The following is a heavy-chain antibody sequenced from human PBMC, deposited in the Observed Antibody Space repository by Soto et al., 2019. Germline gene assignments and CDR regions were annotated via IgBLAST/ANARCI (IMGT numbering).Heavy chain of an antibody. J-gene: IGHJ4*02. CDR2: IYWDDDK. V-gene: IGHV2-5*02. CDR1: FFSLDTSGVG. D-gene: IGHD5-12*01. CDR3: ARRPREYSGYLLGGYFEY. Sequence: QITLKESGPTVVKPTQTLTLTCTFSFFSLDTSGVGVGWIRQPPGTALEWLALIYWDDDKRYNPSLKSRLTISKDTAKNQVVLTMTNMDPVDTATYCCARRPREYSGYLLGGYFEYWGQGTLVTVSS.